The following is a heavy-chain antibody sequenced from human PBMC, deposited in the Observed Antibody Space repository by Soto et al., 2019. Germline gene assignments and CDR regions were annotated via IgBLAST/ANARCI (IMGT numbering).Heavy chain of an antibody. CDR1: GYPFTSYG. CDR3: PRGLRPGRGFIVGATKGDY. D-gene: IGHD1-26*01. Sequence: ASVKVSCKASGYPFTSYGISWVRQAPGQGLEWMGLISAYNGNTNYAQKLQGRVTMTTDTSTSTAYMELRSLRSDDTAVYYCPRGLRPGRGFIVGATKGDYWGQGTLVTVGS. V-gene: IGHV1-18*01. J-gene: IGHJ4*02. CDR2: ISAYNGNT.